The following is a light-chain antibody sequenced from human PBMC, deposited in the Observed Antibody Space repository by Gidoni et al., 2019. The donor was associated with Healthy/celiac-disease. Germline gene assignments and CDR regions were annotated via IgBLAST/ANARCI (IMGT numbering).Light chain of an antibody. CDR2: DAS. CDR3: QQRSNWQIT. Sequence: IVLTQSPATLSLSPGERATLPCRASQSVSSYLAWYQHKPGQAPRLLIYDASNRATGIPARFSGSGSGTDFTLTISSLEPEDFAVYYCQQRSNWQITFGQGTRLEIK. CDR1: QSVSSY. J-gene: IGKJ5*01. V-gene: IGKV3-11*01.